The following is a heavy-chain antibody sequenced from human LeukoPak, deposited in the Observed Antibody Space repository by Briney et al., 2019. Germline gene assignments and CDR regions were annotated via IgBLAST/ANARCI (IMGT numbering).Heavy chain of an antibody. J-gene: IGHJ4*02. Sequence: GASVKVSCKASGYTFTVYYMHWVRQAPGQGLEWMGWINPNSGGTNYAQKFQGRVTMTRDTSISTAYMELSRLRSDDTAVYYCARGGSDITSICPEYWGQGTLVTVSS. CDR2: INPNSGGT. D-gene: IGHD5-12*01. CDR3: ARGGSDITSICPEY. CDR1: GYTFTVYY. V-gene: IGHV1-2*02.